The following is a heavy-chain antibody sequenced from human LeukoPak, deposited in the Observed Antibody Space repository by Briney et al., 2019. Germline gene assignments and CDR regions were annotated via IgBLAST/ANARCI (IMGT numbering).Heavy chain of an antibody. V-gene: IGHV4-30-2*01. J-gene: IGHJ4*02. CDR3: ARIYYDSTATFDY. CDR1: GGSISSGGYY. CDR2: IYHSGST. Sequence: SQTLSLTCTVSGGSISSGGYYWSWIRQPPGKGLEWIGYIYHSGSTYYNPSLKSRVTISVDRSKNQFSLKLSSVTAADTAVYYCARIYYDSTATFDYWGQGTLVTVSS. D-gene: IGHD3-22*01.